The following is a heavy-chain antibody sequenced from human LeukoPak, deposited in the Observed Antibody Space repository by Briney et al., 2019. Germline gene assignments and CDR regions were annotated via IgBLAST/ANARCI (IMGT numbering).Heavy chain of an antibody. D-gene: IGHD3-22*01. CDR2: IYYSGST. CDR1: GGSISSYY. J-gene: IGHJ4*02. Sequence: SETLSLTCTVSGGSISSYYWSWIRQPPGKGLEWIGYIYYSGSTNYNPSLKSRVTISVDTSKNQFSLKLSSVTAADTAVYYCARGAPDYYDSSGLDYWGQGTLVSVSS. V-gene: IGHV4-59*01. CDR3: ARGAPDYYDSSGLDY.